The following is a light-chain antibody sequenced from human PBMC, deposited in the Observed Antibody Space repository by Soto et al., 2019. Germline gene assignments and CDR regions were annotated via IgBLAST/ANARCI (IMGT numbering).Light chain of an antibody. CDR2: DGS. Sequence: EIVLTQSPGTLSLSPGEGATLSCRASQSISRLYLSWYQQKPGQPPRLLIYDGSTRATGIPDRFSGSGSGTDFTLTISRLEPEDFPVYYCQQYGYTPRTFGQGTKVDIK. CDR1: QSISRLY. J-gene: IGKJ1*01. CDR3: QQYGYTPRT. V-gene: IGKV3-20*01.